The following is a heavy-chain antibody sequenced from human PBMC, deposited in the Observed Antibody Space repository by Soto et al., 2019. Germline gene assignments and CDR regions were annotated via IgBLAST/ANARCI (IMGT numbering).Heavy chain of an antibody. CDR2: IIPSFGTA. V-gene: IGHV1-69*13. CDR3: ARSSLNDYGHPGALDI. J-gene: IGHJ3*02. D-gene: IGHD4-17*01. Sequence: ASVKVSCKASGGTFSSYAISWVRQAPGQGLEWMGGIIPSFGTANYAQKFQGRVTITADESTSTAYMELSSLRSEDTAVYYCARSSLNDYGHPGALDIWGKGTRVTVSS. CDR1: GGTFSSYA.